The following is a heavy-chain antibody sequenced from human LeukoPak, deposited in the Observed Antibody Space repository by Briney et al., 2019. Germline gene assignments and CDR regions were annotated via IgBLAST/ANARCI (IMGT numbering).Heavy chain of an antibody. Sequence: GGSLRLSCVVSGFIFRSHWVNWVRQSPGKGMEWVANIKPDGSDKYYVDSARGRFTVSRDNAKNSAFLQMNSLRAEDTGIYYCATISAQTFDIWGQGTLVSVSS. CDR3: ATISAQTFDI. CDR2: IKPDGSDK. CDR1: GFIFRSHW. V-gene: IGHV3-7*01. D-gene: IGHD5-24*01. J-gene: IGHJ3*02.